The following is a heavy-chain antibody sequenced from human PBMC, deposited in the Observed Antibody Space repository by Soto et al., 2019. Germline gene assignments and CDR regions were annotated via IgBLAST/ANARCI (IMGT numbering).Heavy chain of an antibody. CDR1: GFTVSSNY. V-gene: IGHV3-66*02. Sequence: GGSLRLSCAASGFTVSSNYMSWVRQAPGKGLEWVSVIYSGGSTYYADSVKGRFTISRDNSKNTLYLQMNSLRAEDTAVYYCARDIAVYSSGWYAFDIWGQGTMVTVSS. CDR2: IYSGGST. D-gene: IGHD6-19*01. J-gene: IGHJ3*02. CDR3: ARDIAVYSSGWYAFDI.